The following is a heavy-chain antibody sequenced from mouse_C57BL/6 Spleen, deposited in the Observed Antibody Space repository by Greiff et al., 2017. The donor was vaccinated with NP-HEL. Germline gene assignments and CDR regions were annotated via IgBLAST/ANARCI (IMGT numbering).Heavy chain of an antibody. CDR3: AREGYYGSSSYYFDY. J-gene: IGHJ2*01. CDR1: GYTFTSYW. V-gene: IGHV1-55*01. D-gene: IGHD1-1*01. Sequence: VQLQQPGAELVKPGASVKMSCKASGYTFTSYWITWVKQRPGQGLEWIGDIYPGSGSTNYNEKFKSKATLTVDTSSSTAYMQLSSLTSEDSAVYICAREGYYGSSSYYFDYWGQGTTLTVSS. CDR2: IYPGSGST.